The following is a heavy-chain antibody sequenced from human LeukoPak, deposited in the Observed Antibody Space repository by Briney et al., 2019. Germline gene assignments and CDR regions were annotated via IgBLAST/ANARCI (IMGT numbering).Heavy chain of an antibody. CDR2: IIPIFGTA. CDR1: GGTFSSYA. D-gene: IGHD3-22*01. V-gene: IGHV1-69*13. CDR3: ARLGPFYDSSSYGDYNWFDP. Sequence: SVKVSCKASGGTFSSYAISWVRQAPGQGLEWMGGIIPIFGTANYAQKSQGRVTITADESTSTAYMELSSLRSEDTAVYYCARLGPFYDSSSYGDYNWFDPWGQGTLVTVSS. J-gene: IGHJ5*02.